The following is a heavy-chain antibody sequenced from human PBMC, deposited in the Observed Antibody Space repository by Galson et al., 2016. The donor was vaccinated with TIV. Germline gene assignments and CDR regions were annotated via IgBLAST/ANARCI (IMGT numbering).Heavy chain of an antibody. V-gene: IGHV2-70*17. CDR3: ARAPISIFGLPTSYYLDY. D-gene: IGHD3-3*01. CDR1: GFSLSTYGMS. Sequence: PALVKPTQTLTLTCTFSGFSLSTYGMSVGWIRQPPGKALEWLARIDWDDDKFYNSSLKTRLTISKDISRNQVVLTMTNMDPVDTATYYFARAPISIFGLPTSYYLDYWGQGTLATVPP. CDR2: IDWDDDK. J-gene: IGHJ4*02.